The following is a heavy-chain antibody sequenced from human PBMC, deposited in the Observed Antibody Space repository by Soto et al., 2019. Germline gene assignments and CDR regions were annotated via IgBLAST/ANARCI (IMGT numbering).Heavy chain of an antibody. D-gene: IGHD3-3*01. CDR1: GYTFTSYA. CDR3: ARGVYYDFWSGYSHFDY. V-gene: IGHV1-3*01. CDR2: INAGNGNT. Sequence: GASVKVSCKASGYTFTSYAMHWVRQAPGQRLEWMGWINAGNGNTKYSQKFQGRVTITRDTSASTAYMELSSLRSEDTAVYYCARGVYYDFWSGYSHFDYWGQGTLVTVSS. J-gene: IGHJ4*02.